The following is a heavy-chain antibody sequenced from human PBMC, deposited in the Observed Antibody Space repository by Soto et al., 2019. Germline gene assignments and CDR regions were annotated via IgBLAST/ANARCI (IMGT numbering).Heavy chain of an antibody. CDR3: ARDRMVAATLHWFDP. J-gene: IGHJ5*02. Sequence: SETLSLTCTVSGGSISSYYWSWIRQPPGKGLEWIGYIYYSGSTNYNPSLKSRVTISVDTSKNQFSLKLSSVTAADTAVYYCARDRMVAATLHWFDPWRQGTLVTVSS. CDR1: GGSISSYY. D-gene: IGHD2-15*01. CDR2: IYYSGST. V-gene: IGHV4-59*01.